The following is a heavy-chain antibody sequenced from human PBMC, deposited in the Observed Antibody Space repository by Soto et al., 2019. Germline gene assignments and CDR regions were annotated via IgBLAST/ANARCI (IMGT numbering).Heavy chain of an antibody. CDR2: IYWDDDK. Sequence: QVTLKESGPTRVKPTQTLALTCTFSGFSLTTRGVGVGWIRKTPGKALEWLAVIYWDDDKRYNPSLKTRLTITKDSSKNQVVLIMADMDPVDTATYFCARRGYMYGHWDHGYFDYWGQGTLVTVSS. CDR1: GFSLTTRGVG. CDR3: ARRGYMYGHWDHGYFDY. D-gene: IGHD5-18*01. J-gene: IGHJ4*02. V-gene: IGHV2-5*02.